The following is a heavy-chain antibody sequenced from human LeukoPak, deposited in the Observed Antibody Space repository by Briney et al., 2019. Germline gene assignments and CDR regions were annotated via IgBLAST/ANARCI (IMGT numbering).Heavy chain of an antibody. CDR1: GGSISSSSAY. D-gene: IGHD5-18*01. V-gene: IGHV4-39*01. Sequence: SETLSLTCTVSGGSISSSSAYWGWIRQLPGKGLEWIGSIYYSKNTYYNPSLKSRVTISADTSKNQFSLTLGSVSATDTAVYYCVSPRGFSYGYFDYWGQGTLVTASS. J-gene: IGHJ4*02. CDR2: IYYSKNT. CDR3: VSPRGFSYGYFDY.